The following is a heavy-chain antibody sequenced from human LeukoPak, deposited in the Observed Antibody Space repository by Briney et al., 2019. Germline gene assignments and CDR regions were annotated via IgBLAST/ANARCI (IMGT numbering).Heavy chain of an antibody. CDR3: AELGITMIGGV. Sequence: GGSLRLSCAASGFNFSSYEMNWVRQAPGKGLEWVSYISSSGSTIYYADSVKGRFNISRDNAKNSLYLQMNSLRAEDTAVYYCAELGITMIGGVWGKGTTVTISS. CDR2: ISSSGSTI. D-gene: IGHD3-10*02. CDR1: GFNFSSYE. V-gene: IGHV3-48*03. J-gene: IGHJ6*04.